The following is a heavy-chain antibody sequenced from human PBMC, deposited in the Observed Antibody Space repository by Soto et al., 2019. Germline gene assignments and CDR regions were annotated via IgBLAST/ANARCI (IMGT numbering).Heavy chain of an antibody. Sequence: WTVAGGTSIDRGCCCSCNRQPPGKGLEWIGYIYYSGSTYYNPSLKSRVTISVDTSKNQFSLKLSSVTAADTALYYCAGGNIDDSIPYSAFWGKGTLVLGSS. V-gene: IGHV4-30-4*08. D-gene: IGHD3-22*01. CDR2: IYYSGST. CDR1: GGTSIDRGCC. CDR3: AGGNIDDSIPYSAF. J-gene: IGHJ4*02.